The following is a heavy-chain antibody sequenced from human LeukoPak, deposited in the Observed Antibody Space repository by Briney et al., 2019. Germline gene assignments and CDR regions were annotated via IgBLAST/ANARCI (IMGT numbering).Heavy chain of an antibody. CDR1: GYTFTSYY. CDR3: ARDNSVGGIAWWLDP. Sequence: ASVKVSCKASGYTFTSYYTHWVRQAPGQGLEWMGLINPSGSSTLYAQKFQGRVTMTRDMSTTTDYMELSSLRSEDTAVYYCARDNSVGGIAWWLDPWGQGTLVTVSS. J-gene: IGHJ5*02. V-gene: IGHV1-46*01. CDR2: INPSGSST. D-gene: IGHD3-16*02.